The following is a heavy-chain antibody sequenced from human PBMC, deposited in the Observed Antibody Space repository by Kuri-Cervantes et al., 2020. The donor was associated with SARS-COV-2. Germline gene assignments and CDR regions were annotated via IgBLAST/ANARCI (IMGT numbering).Heavy chain of an antibody. CDR2: ISGSGSYI. CDR3: AKDINYYDSSGYYYSHDAFDI. CDR1: GFTFKTYT. J-gene: IGHJ3*02. Sequence: GSLRLSCGASGFTFKTYTMNWVRQAPGKALQWISSISGSGSYIYYADSLRGRFTISRDDAKNSLYLQMNSLRAEDTAVYYCAKDINYYDSSGYYYSHDAFDIWGQGTMVTVSS. D-gene: IGHD3-22*01. V-gene: IGHV3-21*04.